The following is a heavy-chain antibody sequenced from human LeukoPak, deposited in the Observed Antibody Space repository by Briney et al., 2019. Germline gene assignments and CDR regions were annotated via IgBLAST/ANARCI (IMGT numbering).Heavy chain of an antibody. J-gene: IGHJ5*02. CDR2: IYSGGST. V-gene: IGHV3-66*01. Sequence: GGSLRLSCAASGFIFSNAWMSWVRQAPGKGLEWVSVIYSGGSTYYADSVKGRFTISRDNSKNTLYLQMNSLRAEDTAVYYCARSAWFDPWGQGTLVTVSS. CDR1: GFIFSNAW. CDR3: ARSAWFDP.